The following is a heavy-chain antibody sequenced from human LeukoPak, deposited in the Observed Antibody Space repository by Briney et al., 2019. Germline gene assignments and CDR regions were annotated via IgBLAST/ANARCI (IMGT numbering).Heavy chain of an antibody. CDR3: GRGRRGVAAENHMDV. D-gene: IGHD6-13*01. CDR2: ISAYNGDT. J-gene: IGHJ6*02. CDR1: GYTFSDYG. V-gene: IGHV1-18*01. Sequence: ASVKVSCKASGYTFSDYGITWVRQAPGQGLEWMGWISAYNGDTNYAQKFQGRVTMTIDTSTSTVYMDLRSLRSDDTAVYYCGRGRRGVAAENHMDVWGQGSTVTVSS.